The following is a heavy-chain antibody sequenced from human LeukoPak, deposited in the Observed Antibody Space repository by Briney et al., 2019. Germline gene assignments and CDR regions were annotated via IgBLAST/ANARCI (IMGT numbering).Heavy chain of an antibody. CDR2: ISYDGSNK. Sequence: PGGSLRLSCAASGFTFSSYAIHWVRQAPGKGLERVAVISYDGSNKYYADSVKGRFTISRDNSKNTLYLQMNSLRAEDTAIYYCARDPLHWGQGTLVTVSS. V-gene: IGHV3-30-3*01. CDR3: ARDPLH. CDR1: GFTFSSYA. J-gene: IGHJ4*02.